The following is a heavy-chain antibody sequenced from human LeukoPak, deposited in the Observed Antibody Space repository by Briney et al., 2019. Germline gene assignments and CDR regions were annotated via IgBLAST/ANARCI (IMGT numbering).Heavy chain of an antibody. J-gene: IGHJ4*02. CDR1: GFTFSSYS. CDR3: ARVHYYGVIYYFDY. D-gene: IGHD3-10*01. CDR2: ISSTSSYI. Sequence: PGGSLRLSCAASGFTFSSYSMNWVRQAPGKGLEWVSSISSTSSYIYYADSVKGRFTISRDNAKNSLYLQMNSLRAEDTAVYNCARVHYYGVIYYFDYWGQGTLVTVSS. V-gene: IGHV3-21*01.